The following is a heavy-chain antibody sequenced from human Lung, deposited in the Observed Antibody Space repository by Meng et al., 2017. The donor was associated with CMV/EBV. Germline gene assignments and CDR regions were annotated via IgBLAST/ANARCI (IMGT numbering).Heavy chain of an antibody. CDR3: ARAGRSSGRIDY. CDR1: GFTFSSYW. J-gene: IGHJ4*02. Sequence: GGSXRLXCAASGFTFSSYWMSWVRQAPGQGLEWVANIKQDGSEKYYVDSVKGRFTISRDNAKNSLYLQMNSLRAEDTAVYYCARAGRSSGRIDYWGQGTLVTVSS. D-gene: IGHD6-19*01. V-gene: IGHV3-7*01. CDR2: IKQDGSEK.